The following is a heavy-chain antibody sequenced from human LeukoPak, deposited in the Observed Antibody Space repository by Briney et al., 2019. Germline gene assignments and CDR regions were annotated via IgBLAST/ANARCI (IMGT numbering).Heavy chain of an antibody. J-gene: IGHJ4*02. Sequence: PSETLSLTCTVSGGSISSGSYYWSWIRQPAGKGLEWIGRIYTSGSTNYNPSLKSRVTMSVDTSKNQFSLKLSSVTAADTAVHYCASPLKGWGQGTLVTVSS. CDR3: ASPLKG. CDR2: IYTSGST. CDR1: GGSISSGSYY. V-gene: IGHV4-61*02.